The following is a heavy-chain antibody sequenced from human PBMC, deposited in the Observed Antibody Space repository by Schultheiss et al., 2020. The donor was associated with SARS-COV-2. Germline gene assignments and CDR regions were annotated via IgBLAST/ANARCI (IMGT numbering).Heavy chain of an antibody. J-gene: IGHJ4*02. V-gene: IGHV1-69*06. Sequence: SVKVSCKASGGTFSSYAISWVRQAPGQGLEWMGGIIPIFGTANYAQKFQGRVTITADKSTSTAYMELSSLRSEDTAVYYCAKERRALGWYDSSGYGHFDYWGQGTLVTVSS. CDR3: AKERRALGWYDSSGYGHFDY. CDR1: GGTFSSYA. CDR2: IIPIFGTA. D-gene: IGHD3-22*01.